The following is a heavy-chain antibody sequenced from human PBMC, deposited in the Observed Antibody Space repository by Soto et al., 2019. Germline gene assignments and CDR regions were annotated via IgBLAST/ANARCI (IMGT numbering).Heavy chain of an antibody. CDR3: AKGQIRNIVVVVAATLPPSYYYGMDV. V-gene: IGHV3-23*01. CDR1: GFTFSSYA. CDR2: ISGSGGST. D-gene: IGHD2-15*01. Sequence: GGSLRLSCAASGFTFSSYAMSWVRQAPGKGLEWVSAISGSGGSTYYAGSVKGRFTISRDNSKNTLYLQMNSLRAEDTAVYYCAKGQIRNIVVVVAATLPPSYYYGMDVWGQGTTVTVSS. J-gene: IGHJ6*02.